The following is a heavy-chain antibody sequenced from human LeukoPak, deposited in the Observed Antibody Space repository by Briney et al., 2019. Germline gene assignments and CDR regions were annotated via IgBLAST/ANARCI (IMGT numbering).Heavy chain of an antibody. V-gene: IGHV1-18*01. D-gene: IGHD3-9*01. CDR3: ARDPSYYDILTGYRKPFDY. CDR1: GYTFTSYG. J-gene: IGHJ4*02. CDR2: ISAYNGNT. Sequence: GASVKISCKASGYTFTSYGISWVRQAPGQGLEWMGWISAYNGNTNYAQKLQGRVTMTTDTSTSTAYMELRSLRSDDTAVYYCARDPSYYDILTGYRKPFDYWGQGTLVTVSS.